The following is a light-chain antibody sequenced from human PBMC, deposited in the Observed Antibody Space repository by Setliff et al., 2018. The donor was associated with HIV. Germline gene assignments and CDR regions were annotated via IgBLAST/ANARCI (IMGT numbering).Light chain of an antibody. CDR3: CSYTSSLTYV. V-gene: IGLV2-14*03. Sequence: QSVLAQPASVSVSPGQSITLSCTGTSSDVGSYNFVSWYQQHPGRAPKLIIYDVTKRPSGVSDRFSGSKSGNTASRTISVLQTEDGADYYCCSYTSSLTYVFGTGTKVTVL. CDR2: DVT. CDR1: SSDVGSYNF. J-gene: IGLJ1*01.